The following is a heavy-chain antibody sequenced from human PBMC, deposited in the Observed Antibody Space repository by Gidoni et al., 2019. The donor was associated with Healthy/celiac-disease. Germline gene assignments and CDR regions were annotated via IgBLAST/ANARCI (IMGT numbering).Heavy chain of an antibody. CDR1: GFTFSDYY. D-gene: IGHD6-19*01. CDR2: ISSSSSYT. V-gene: IGHV3-11*06. CDR3: AREGQWAYFDY. Sequence: QVQLVESGGGLVKPGGSLRLSCAASGFTFSDYYMSWIRQAPGKGLEWVSYISSSSSYTNYADSVKGRFTISRDNAKNSLYLQMNSRRAEDTAVYYCAREGQWAYFDYWGQGTLVTVSS. J-gene: IGHJ4*02.